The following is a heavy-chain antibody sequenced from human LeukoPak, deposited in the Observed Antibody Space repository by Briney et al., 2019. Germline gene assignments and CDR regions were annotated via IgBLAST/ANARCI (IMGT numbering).Heavy chain of an antibody. CDR1: GGSISSSSYY. CDR2: IYYSGST. Sequence: PSETLSLTCTVSGGSISSSSYYWGWIRQPPGKGLEWIGGIYYSGSTYYNPSLKSRVTISVDTSKNQFSLKLSSVTAADTAVYYCARSPYGSGSYPNPDYWGQGTLVTVSS. J-gene: IGHJ4*02. V-gene: IGHV4-39*01. D-gene: IGHD3-10*01. CDR3: ARSPYGSGSYPNPDY.